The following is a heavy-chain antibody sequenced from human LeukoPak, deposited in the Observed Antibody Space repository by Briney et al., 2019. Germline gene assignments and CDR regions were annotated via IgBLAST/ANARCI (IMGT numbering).Heavy chain of an antibody. CDR3: AGGKGFGELPFDY. CDR2: ISGSGGST. Sequence: PGRSLRLSCAASGFTFSSYAMSWVRQAPGKGLEWVSAISGSGGSTYYADSVKGRFTISRDNSKNTLYLQMNSLRAEDTAVYYCAGGKGFGELPFDYWGQGTLVTVSS. D-gene: IGHD3-10*01. V-gene: IGHV3-23*01. CDR1: GFTFSSYA. J-gene: IGHJ4*02.